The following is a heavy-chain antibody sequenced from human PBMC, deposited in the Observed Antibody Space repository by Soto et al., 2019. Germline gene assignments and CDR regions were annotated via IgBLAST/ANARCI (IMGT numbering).Heavy chain of an antibody. CDR2: ISYDGSNK. J-gene: IGHJ6*02. CDR3: ARDQGYCTNGVCYENLPISYYYYYYGMDV. D-gene: IGHD2-8*01. V-gene: IGHV3-30-3*01. Sequence: PGGSLRLSCAASGFTFSSYAMHWVRQAPGKGLEWVAVISYDGSNKYYADSVKGRFTISRDNSKNTLYLQMNSLRAEDTAVYYCARDQGYCTNGVCYENLPISYYYYYYGMDVWGQGTTVTVSS. CDR1: GFTFSSYA.